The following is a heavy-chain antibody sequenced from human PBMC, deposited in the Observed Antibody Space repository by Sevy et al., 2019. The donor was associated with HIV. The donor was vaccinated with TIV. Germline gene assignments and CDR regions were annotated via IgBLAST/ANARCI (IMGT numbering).Heavy chain of an antibody. J-gene: IGHJ4*02. CDR1: GGSITSSRYS. D-gene: IGHD4-17*01. CDR3: ARYLTHRYGAGY. V-gene: IGHV4-39*01. CDR2: TSYSGTT. Sequence: SENLSLTCTVSGGSITSSRYSWGWIRQTPGKTLEWIATTSYSGTTYYNPSLRSRATTSVDTSKNQFSLKFTSVTPADTAVYFCARYLTHRYGAGYWGQGTLVTVSS.